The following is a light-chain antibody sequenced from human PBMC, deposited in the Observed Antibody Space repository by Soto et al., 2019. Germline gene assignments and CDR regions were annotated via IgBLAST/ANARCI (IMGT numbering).Light chain of an antibody. Sequence: DIQMTQSPSSLSAFVGDRVTITCRTSQPISDYLNWYQQKPGKAPSLLIYTASTLQTGVPSRFSGSGSGTHFTLTISSVHPEDFATYYCQQYNSHYTFGQGTKVEI. J-gene: IGKJ2*01. V-gene: IGKV1-39*01. CDR1: QPISDY. CDR3: QQYNSHYT. CDR2: TAS.